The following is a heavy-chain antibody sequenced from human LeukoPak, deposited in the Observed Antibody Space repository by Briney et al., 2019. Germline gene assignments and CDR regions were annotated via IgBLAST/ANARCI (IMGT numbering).Heavy chain of an antibody. D-gene: IGHD1-26*01. J-gene: IGHJ6*02. CDR3: ARDRTVGATGYYYYGMDV. CDR1: GFTFSSYG. V-gene: IGHV3-33*01. Sequence: TGGSLRLSWAASGFTFSSYGIHWVRQAPGKGLEWVAVIWYDGSNKYYADSVKGRFTISRDNSKNTLYLQMNSLRAEDTAVYYCARDRTVGATGYYYYGMDVWGQGTTVTVSS. CDR2: IWYDGSNK.